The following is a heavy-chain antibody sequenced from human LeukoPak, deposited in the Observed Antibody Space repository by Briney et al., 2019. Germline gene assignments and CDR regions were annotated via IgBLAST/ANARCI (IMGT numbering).Heavy chain of an antibody. Sequence: ASVKVSCKASGYTFTYYFLHWVRQAPGQGLEWMGRINPKRGDINYAQKFQGWVSLTWNTSISTAYMDLSSLSSDDTAIYYCARVWQGFFDLWGRGTLVTVSS. D-gene: IGHD3-16*01. J-gene: IGHJ2*01. V-gene: IGHV1-2*04. CDR3: ARVWQGFFDL. CDR1: GYTFTYYF. CDR2: INPKRGDI.